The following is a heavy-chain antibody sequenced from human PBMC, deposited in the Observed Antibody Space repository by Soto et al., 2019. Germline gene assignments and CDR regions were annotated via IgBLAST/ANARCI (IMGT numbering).Heavy chain of an antibody. J-gene: IGHJ3*02. Sequence: GASVKVSCKASGGTFSSYAISWVRQAPGQGLEWMVGIIPIFGTANYAQKFQGRVTFTADKSTSTAYMELSSLRSEDTAVYYCASSSPGPDCSSTSCPPLDAFDIWGQGTMVTVSS. V-gene: IGHV1-69*06. D-gene: IGHD2-2*01. CDR1: GGTFSSYA. CDR2: IIPIFGTA. CDR3: ASSSPGPDCSSTSCPPLDAFDI.